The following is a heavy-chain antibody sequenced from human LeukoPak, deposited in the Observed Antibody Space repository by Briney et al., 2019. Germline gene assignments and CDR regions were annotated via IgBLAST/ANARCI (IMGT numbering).Heavy chain of an antibody. CDR3: ARKRPNYFDY. V-gene: IGHV3-23*01. CDR2: ISGSGGST. CDR1: GFTFSSYA. Sequence: GGFLRLSCAASGFTFSSYAMSWVRQAPGKGLEWVSAISGSGGSTYYADSVKGRFTIPRDNSKNTLYLQMNSLRAEDTALYYCARKRPNYFDYWGQGTLVTVSS. J-gene: IGHJ4*02.